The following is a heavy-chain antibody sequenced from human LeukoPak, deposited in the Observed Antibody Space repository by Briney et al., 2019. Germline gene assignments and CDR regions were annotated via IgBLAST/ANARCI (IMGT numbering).Heavy chain of an antibody. CDR3: ARGGNDYGDFVSDY. CDR2: ISSSGST. V-gene: IGHV4-61*02. D-gene: IGHD4-17*01. CDR1: GDSISSGDYY. J-gene: IGHJ4*02. Sequence: TSETLSLTCTVSGDSISSGDYYWSWIRQPAGKGLEWIGRISSSGSTNYNPSLKSRVTISVDTSKNQFSLKLSSVTAADTAVYYCARGGNDYGDFVSDYWGQGTLVTVSS.